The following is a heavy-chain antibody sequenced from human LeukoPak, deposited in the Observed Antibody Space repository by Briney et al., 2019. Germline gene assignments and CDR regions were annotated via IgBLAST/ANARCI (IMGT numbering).Heavy chain of an antibody. CDR1: GFTFSSYA. CDR3: ARSIRAGYGLFDS. V-gene: IGHV3-64*01. J-gene: IGHJ4*02. Sequence: GGSLRLSCAASGFTFSSYAMYWVRQAPGKGLEYVSAISGDGGKTYYANSVKGRFTISRDNSKNTLYLQMGTLRVEDMALYHCARSIRAGYGLFDSWGQGTLVTVSS. D-gene: IGHD5-18*01. CDR2: ISGDGGKT.